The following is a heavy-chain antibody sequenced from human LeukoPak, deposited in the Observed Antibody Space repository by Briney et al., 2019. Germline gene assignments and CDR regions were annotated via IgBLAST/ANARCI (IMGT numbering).Heavy chain of an antibody. CDR3: ARDGHGDGFLTGYSYFGMDV. D-gene: IGHD3-9*01. V-gene: IGHV3-21*01. CDR1: GFTLTDYN. Sequence: GGSLRLSCAASGFTLTDYNMNWVRLAPGKGLEWVASISISSSFIYYADSVKGRFTISRDNAKSSLFLQMNSLRAEDTAVYFCARDGHGDGFLTGYSYFGMDVWGQGTTVTVSS. CDR2: ISISSSFI. J-gene: IGHJ6*02.